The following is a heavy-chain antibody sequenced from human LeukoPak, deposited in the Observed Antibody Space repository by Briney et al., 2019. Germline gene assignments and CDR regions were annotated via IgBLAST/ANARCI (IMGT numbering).Heavy chain of an antibody. CDR1: GFTFSNAW. V-gene: IGHV3-21*01. CDR3: ARGYCSGGSCWWNWFDP. J-gene: IGHJ5*02. D-gene: IGHD2-15*01. CDR2: ISSSTIHI. Sequence: GGSLRLSCAASGFTFSNAWVSCVRQAPGKGLEWVSSISSSTIHIYYADSVKGRFTISRDNAKNSLYLQMNSLRAEDTAIYYCARGYCSGGSCWWNWFDPWGQGTLVTVSS.